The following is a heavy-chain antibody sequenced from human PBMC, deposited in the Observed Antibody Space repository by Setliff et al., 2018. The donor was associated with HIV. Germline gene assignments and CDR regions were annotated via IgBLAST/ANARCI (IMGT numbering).Heavy chain of an antibody. D-gene: IGHD3-22*01. J-gene: IGHJ4*02. V-gene: IGHV4-34*01. CDR3: ARGGGYDRSGYYPFDY. Sequence: KTSETLSLTCAVYGGSLSGYHWSWIRQSPEKGLEWIGEINHSGSTNYNPSLKSRVTMSVDTSKNQFSLKLSSVTAADTAVYYCARGGGYDRSGYYPFDYWGQGTLVTVSS. CDR2: INHSGST. CDR1: GGSLSGYH.